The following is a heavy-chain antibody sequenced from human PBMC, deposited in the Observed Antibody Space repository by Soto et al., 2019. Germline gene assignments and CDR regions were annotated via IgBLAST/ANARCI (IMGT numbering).Heavy chain of an antibody. V-gene: IGHV3-74*01. CDR3: ATAEVDY. CDR2: MNSDGSLI. J-gene: IGHJ4*02. CDR1: GYTFGNHW. Sequence: LRLSCAVAGYTFGNHWMHWVRQAPGKGLEWVSRMNSDGSLINYADSVKGRFTVSRDNAKNTLYLQMNSLRVEDTAVYYCATAEVDYWGPGTLVTVSS.